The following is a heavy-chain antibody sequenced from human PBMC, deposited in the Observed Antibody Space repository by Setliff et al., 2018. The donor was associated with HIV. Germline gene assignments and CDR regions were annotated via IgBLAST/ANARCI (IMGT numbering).Heavy chain of an antibody. Sequence: SETLSLTCSVSGASISSHCWSWIRHHPGKGLEWIGYIHYSGSIYYNPSLKSRVTISVDTSKNQFSLKLSSVTAADTAVYYCARVCPPVRYNFWSGYYPKAGYFDYWGQGALVTVSS. CDR1: GASISSHC. J-gene: IGHJ4*02. D-gene: IGHD3-3*01. CDR3: ARVCPPVRYNFWSGYYPKAGYFDY. CDR2: IHYSGSI. V-gene: IGHV4-59*06.